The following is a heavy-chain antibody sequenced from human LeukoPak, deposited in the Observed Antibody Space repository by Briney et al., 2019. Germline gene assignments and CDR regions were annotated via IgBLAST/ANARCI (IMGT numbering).Heavy chain of an antibody. CDR1: GYTFTSDG. Sequence: ASVKVSCKASGYTFTSDGISWVRQAPGQGLEWMGWISAYNGNTNYAQKLQGRVTMTTDTSTSTAYMELRSLRSDDTAVYYCARTYDSSGYSFCFDYWGQGTLVTVSS. CDR3: ARTYDSSGYSFCFDY. V-gene: IGHV1-18*01. CDR2: ISAYNGNT. J-gene: IGHJ4*02. D-gene: IGHD3-22*01.